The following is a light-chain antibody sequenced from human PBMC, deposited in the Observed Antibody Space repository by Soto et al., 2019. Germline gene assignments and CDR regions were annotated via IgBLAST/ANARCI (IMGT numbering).Light chain of an antibody. V-gene: IGLV6-57*04. Sequence: NFMLTQPHSVPESPGKTVTISGTRSSGSISSNYVQWYQQRPGSAPTTVIYEDNQRPSGVPDRFSGSTDGSSNSASLTISGLQTEDEADYYCQSYDSSTVVFGGGTKLTVL. CDR3: QSYDSSTVV. J-gene: IGLJ2*01. CDR2: EDN. CDR1: SGSISSNY.